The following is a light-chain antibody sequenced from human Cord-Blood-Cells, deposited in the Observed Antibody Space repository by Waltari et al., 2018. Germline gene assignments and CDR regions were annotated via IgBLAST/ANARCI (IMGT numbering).Light chain of an antibody. Sequence: QSALTQPASVSGSPGQSITISCPGTSSDVGGYNYVPWYQQHPGKAPKLMIYDVSNRPSGVSNRFSGSKSGNTASLTISGLQAEDEADYYCSSYTSSSTQVVFGGGTKLTVL. J-gene: IGLJ2*01. CDR3: SSYTSSSTQVV. V-gene: IGLV2-14*01. CDR1: SSDVGGYNY. CDR2: DVS.